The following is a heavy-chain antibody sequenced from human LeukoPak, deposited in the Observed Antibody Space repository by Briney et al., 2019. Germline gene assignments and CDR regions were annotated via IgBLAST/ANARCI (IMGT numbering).Heavy chain of an antibody. D-gene: IGHD4-17*01. CDR2: ISGSGGST. CDR1: GFTFSSYA. J-gene: IGHJ6*02. Sequence: GGSLRLSCAASGFTFSSYAMSWVRQAPGKGLEWVSAISGSGGSTYYADSVKGRFTISRDNSKNTLYLQMNSLRAEDTAVYYCASLRLYYYYGMDVWGQGTTVTVSS. CDR3: ASLRLYYYYGMDV. V-gene: IGHV3-23*01.